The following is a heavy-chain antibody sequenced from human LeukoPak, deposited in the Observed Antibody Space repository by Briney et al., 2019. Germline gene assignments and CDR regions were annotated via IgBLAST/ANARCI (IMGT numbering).Heavy chain of an antibody. D-gene: IGHD1-1*01. CDR1: GFTVSSNY. CDR2: IYSGGST. V-gene: IGHV3-53*01. J-gene: IGHJ4*02. CDR3: AKALSGTLAGNFDY. Sequence: GGSLRLSCAASGFTVSSNYMSWVRQAPGKGLEWVSLIYSGGSTYYADSVKGRFTISRDNSKNTLYLQMNSLRAEDTAVYYCAKALSGTLAGNFDYWGQGTLVTVSS.